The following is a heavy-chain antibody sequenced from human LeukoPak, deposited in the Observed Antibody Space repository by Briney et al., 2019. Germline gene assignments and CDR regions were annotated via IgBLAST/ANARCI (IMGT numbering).Heavy chain of an antibody. J-gene: IGHJ4*02. D-gene: IGHD6-13*01. V-gene: IGHV6-1*01. Sequence: TSQTLSLTCAISGDSVSSNSAAWNWIRQSPSRGLEWLGRTYYRSKWYNDYAVSVKSRITINPDTSKNQFSLQLNSVTPEDTAVYYCARGPQRYSSSPEGVDYWGQGTLVTVSS. CDR2: TYYRSKWYN. CDR3: ARGPQRYSSSPEGVDY. CDR1: GDSVSSNSAA.